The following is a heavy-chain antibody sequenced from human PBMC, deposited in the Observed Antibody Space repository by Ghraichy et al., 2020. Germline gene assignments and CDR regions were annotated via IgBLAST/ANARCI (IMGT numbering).Heavy chain of an antibody. CDR3: ARVVTFWSGNEPTPQYYFDY. D-gene: IGHD3-3*01. CDR1: GGSISSYY. CDR2: IYTSGST. Sequence: SETLSLTCTVSGGSISSYYWSWIRQPAGKGLEWIGRIYTSGSTNYNPSLKSRVTMSVDTSKNQFSLKLSSVTAADTAVYYCARVVTFWSGNEPTPQYYFDYWGQGTLVTVSS. J-gene: IGHJ4*02. V-gene: IGHV4-4*07.